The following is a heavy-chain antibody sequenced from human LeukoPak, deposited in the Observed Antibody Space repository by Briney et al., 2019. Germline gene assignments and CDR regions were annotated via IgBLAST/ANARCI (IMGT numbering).Heavy chain of an antibody. CDR1: GGSFSDHY. J-gene: IGHJ4*02. V-gene: IGHV4-34*01. CDR2: INHSGSA. CDR3: GPFGGYSGYDFGY. D-gene: IGHD5-12*01. Sequence: SETLSLTCAVYGGSFSDHYWSWIRQPPGQGLEWIGEINHSGSAKYNPSLKSRVTISVDTSKNQFSLEVTSVTAADTAVYYCGPFGGYSGYDFGYWGQGTLVTVSS.